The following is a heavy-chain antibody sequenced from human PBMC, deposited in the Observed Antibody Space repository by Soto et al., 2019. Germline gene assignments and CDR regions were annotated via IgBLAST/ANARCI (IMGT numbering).Heavy chain of an antibody. V-gene: IGHV1-18*04. D-gene: IGHD6-19*01. Sequence: QVQLVQSGPEVKRPGASVKVSCKASGYPFATYGVSWVRRAPGQGLEWMGWIGVYNGNRNFAQKFQGRVTMTADTSTNTAYLELRSLRSDDTAVYYCARDLGPPSGWDFHLLGQGTLVTVSS. J-gene: IGHJ4*02. CDR2: IGVYNGNR. CDR1: GYPFATYG. CDR3: ARDLGPPSGWDFHL.